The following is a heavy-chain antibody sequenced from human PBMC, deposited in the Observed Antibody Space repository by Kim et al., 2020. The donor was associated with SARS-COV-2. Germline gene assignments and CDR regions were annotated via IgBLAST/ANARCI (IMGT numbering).Heavy chain of an antibody. J-gene: IGHJ6*02. CDR3: ARVFRVTFYSGMDV. D-gene: IGHD3-10*01. CDR2: INSDGSST. V-gene: IGHV3-74*01. CDR1: GFTFSSYW. Sequence: GWSLRLSCAASGFTFSSYWMHWVRQAPGKGLVWVSRINSDGSSTNYADSVKGRFTVSRDNAKDTLYLQMDSLRAEDSAVYYCARVFRVTFYSGMDVWGQGTTVTVSS.